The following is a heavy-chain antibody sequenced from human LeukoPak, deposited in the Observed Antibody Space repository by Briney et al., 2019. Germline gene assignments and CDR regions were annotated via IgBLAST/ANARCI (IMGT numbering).Heavy chain of an antibody. CDR3: ARDKGCSSTSCSAIDY. Sequence: PGGSLRLSCAASGFTLSSYGMHWVRQAPGKGLEWVAVIWHDGSNKYYADSVKGRFTISRDNSKNTLYLQMNSLRAEDTAVYYCARDKGCSSTSCSAIDYWGQGTLVTVSS. D-gene: IGHD2-2*01. V-gene: IGHV3-33*01. J-gene: IGHJ4*02. CDR2: IWHDGSNK. CDR1: GFTLSSYG.